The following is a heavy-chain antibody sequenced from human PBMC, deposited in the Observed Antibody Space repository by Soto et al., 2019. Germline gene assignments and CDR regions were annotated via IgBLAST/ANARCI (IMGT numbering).Heavy chain of an antibody. Sequence: QVQLVQSGAEVKKPGSSVKVSCKASGGTFSSYAISWVRQAPGQGLEWMGGIIPIFGTANYAQKFQGRVTITADKSTRTAYMELSSLRSEDTAVYYCARDSPSDYYDSSGSSGMEEDYWGQGTLVTVSS. V-gene: IGHV1-69*06. D-gene: IGHD3-22*01. CDR1: GGTFSSYA. CDR3: ARDSPSDYYDSSGSSGMEEDY. J-gene: IGHJ4*02. CDR2: IIPIFGTA.